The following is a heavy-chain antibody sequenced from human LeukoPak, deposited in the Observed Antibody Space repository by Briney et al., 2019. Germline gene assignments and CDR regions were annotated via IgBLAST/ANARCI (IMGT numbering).Heavy chain of an antibody. J-gene: IGHJ4*02. D-gene: IGHD4-17*01. CDR1: GYTFTDFH. CDR3: GRDESGYYGDSFGD. CDR2: IDPGRSIT. Sequence: ASVTVCCKASGYTFTDFHMHWLRQAPGQGLEWMGWIDPGRSITKYAQKFQGRVTVTRDTSINTAYMDLTALTSDDTAMYYCGRDESGYYGDSFGDWGQGTLVTVSS. V-gene: IGHV1-2*02.